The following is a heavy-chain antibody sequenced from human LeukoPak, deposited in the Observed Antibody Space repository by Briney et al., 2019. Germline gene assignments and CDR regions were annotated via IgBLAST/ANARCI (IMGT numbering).Heavy chain of an antibody. CDR3: ARVSYEAGTDY. V-gene: IGHV7-4-1*02. J-gene: IGHJ4*02. CDR1: GYTFTSYA. Sequence: ASVKVSCKASGYTFTSYAMNWVRQAPGRGLEWMGWINTNTGNPTYAQGFTGRFVFSLDTSVSTAYLQISSPKAEDTAVYYCARVSYEAGTDYWGQGTLVTVSS. CDR2: INTNTGNP. D-gene: IGHD6-19*01.